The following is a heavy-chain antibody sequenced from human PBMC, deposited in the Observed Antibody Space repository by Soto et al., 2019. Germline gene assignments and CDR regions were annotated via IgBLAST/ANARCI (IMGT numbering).Heavy chain of an antibody. CDR3: AAPYGSGSYYNGFDY. J-gene: IGHJ4*02. V-gene: IGHV1-69*12. CDR1: GGTFSSYA. D-gene: IGHD3-10*01. CDR2: IIPIFGTA. Sequence: QVQLVQSGAEVKKPGSSVKVSCKASGGTFSSYAISWVRQAPGQGLEWMGGIIPIFGTANYAQKFQGRVNITADESPSTAYMKLSSLRSEDTAVYYCAAPYGSGSYYNGFDYWGQGTLVTVSS.